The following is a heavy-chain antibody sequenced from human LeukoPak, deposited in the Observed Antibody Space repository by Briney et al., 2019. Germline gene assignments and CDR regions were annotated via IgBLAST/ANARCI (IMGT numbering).Heavy chain of an antibody. D-gene: IGHD5-12*01. CDR1: GGTFSTLD. V-gene: IGHV1-69*13. Sequence: SVKVSCKASGGTFSTLDISWVRQAPGHGLEWMGGINPLCGPANYAQKFQDRVTIIADESTTTAYMELSSLRSEDTAVYYCARLGSGYDPGDFWGQGTLVTVST. CDR2: INPLCGPA. CDR3: ARLGSGYDPGDF. J-gene: IGHJ4*02.